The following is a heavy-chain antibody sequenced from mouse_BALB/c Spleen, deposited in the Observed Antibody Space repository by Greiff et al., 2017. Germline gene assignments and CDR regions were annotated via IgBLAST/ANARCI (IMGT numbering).Heavy chain of an antibody. CDR3: ARSGGYDTWFAY. V-gene: IGHV2-2*02. CDR2: IWSGGST. CDR1: GFSLTSYG. J-gene: IGHJ3*01. Sequence: VQLQQSGPGLVQPSQSLSITCTVSGFSLTSYGVHWVRQSPGKGLEWLGVIWSGGSTDYNAAFIYRLSISKDNSKSQVFFKMNSLQANDTAIYYCARSGGYDTWFAYWGQGTLVTVSA. D-gene: IGHD2-2*01.